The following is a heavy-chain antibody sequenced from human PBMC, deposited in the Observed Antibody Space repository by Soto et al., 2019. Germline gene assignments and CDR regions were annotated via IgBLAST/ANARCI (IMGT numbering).Heavy chain of an antibody. V-gene: IGHV3-30*18. D-gene: IGHD1-26*01. Sequence: PGGSLRLSCAASGFTFSSYGMHWVRQAPGKGLEWVAVMSYDGSNKYYADSVKGRFTISRDNSKNTLYLQMNSLRAEDTAVYYCAKVPPIVGATSWGQGTLVTVSS. J-gene: IGHJ4*02. CDR3: AKVPPIVGATS. CDR1: GFTFSSYG. CDR2: MSYDGSNK.